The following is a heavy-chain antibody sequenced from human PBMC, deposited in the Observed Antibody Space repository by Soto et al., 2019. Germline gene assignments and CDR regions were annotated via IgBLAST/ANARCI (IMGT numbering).Heavy chain of an antibody. Sequence: VQLLESGGGLVQPGGSLRLSCAASGLTFSNYAMSWVRQAPGKGLEWVSGVSGRADNTYYADHVKGRFTISRDNSTNTLFLQMNSLRAEDTAIDYFAKARAISMVRDTQNFDYLGQGPLFTVAS. J-gene: IGHJ4*02. V-gene: IGHV3-23*01. CDR1: GLTFSNYA. CDR2: VSGRADNT. CDR3: AKARAISMVRDTQNFDY. D-gene: IGHD3-10*01.